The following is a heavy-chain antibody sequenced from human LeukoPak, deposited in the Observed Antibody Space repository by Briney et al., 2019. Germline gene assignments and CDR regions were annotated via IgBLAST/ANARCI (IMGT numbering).Heavy chain of an antibody. V-gene: IGHV3-30*02. CDR2: IRYDGSNK. CDR1: GFTFSSYG. J-gene: IGHJ6*03. CDR3: ARTTEGGYTYDYFYYYYMDV. Sequence: PGGSLRLSCAASGFTFSSYGMHWVRQAPGKGLEWVASIRYDGSNKYHADSVKGRFTISRDNSKNTLYLQMNSLRAEDTAVYYCARTTEGGYTYDYFYYYYMDVWGKGTTVTISS. D-gene: IGHD5-18*01.